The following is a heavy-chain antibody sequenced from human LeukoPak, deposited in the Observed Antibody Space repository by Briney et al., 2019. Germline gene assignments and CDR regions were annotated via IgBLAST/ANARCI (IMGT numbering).Heavy chain of an antibody. CDR3: ALSRVVRGVISWFDP. Sequence: SETLSLTCTVSGGSISSYYWSWIRQPAGKGLEWIGRIYTSGSTNYNPSLKSRVTMSVDTSKNQFSLKLSSVTAADTAVYYCALSRVVRGVISWFDPWGQGTLVTVSS. V-gene: IGHV4-4*07. CDR2: IYTSGST. D-gene: IGHD3-10*01. CDR1: GGSISSYY. J-gene: IGHJ5*02.